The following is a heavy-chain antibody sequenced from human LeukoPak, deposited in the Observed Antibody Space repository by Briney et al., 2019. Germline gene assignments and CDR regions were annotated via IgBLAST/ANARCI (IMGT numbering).Heavy chain of an antibody. Sequence: SETLSLTCTVSGGSISSSSYYWGWIRQPPGKGLEWIGSIYYSGSTYYNPSLKSRVTISVDTSKNQFSLKLSSVTAADTAVYYCARLRVSSSSWSDYMDVWGKGTTVTVSS. CDR2: IYYSGST. V-gene: IGHV4-39*01. CDR1: GGSISSSSYY. J-gene: IGHJ6*03. CDR3: ARLRVSSSSWSDYMDV. D-gene: IGHD6-13*01.